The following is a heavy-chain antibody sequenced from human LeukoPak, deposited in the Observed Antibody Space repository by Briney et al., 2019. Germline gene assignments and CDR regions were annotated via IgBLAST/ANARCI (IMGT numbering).Heavy chain of an antibody. CDR3: ARRNGYYGMDV. J-gene: IGHJ6*02. D-gene: IGHD6-13*01. CDR1: GYSFTSYW. V-gene: IGHV5-51*01. Sequence: GESRKISGQGSGYSFTSYWIAWVRQMPGKGLEWMAIVYPGDSDIRYNSSFQGQVTISADKSNNTAYLQWSSLKASDTAIYYCARRNGYYGMDVWGQGTTVTVSS. CDR2: VYPGDSDI.